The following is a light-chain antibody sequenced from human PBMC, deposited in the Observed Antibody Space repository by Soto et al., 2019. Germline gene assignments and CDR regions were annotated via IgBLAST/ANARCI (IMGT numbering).Light chain of an antibody. CDR3: QQYNTYPET. Sequence: DIQMTQSPSTLSASVGDRVTITCRASQSISSWLAWYQQKPGKAPKLLIYDASSLESGVPSRLSGSGSGTEFTLTITSLQHDDFATYYCQQYNTYPETFGQGTKVDIK. V-gene: IGKV1-5*01. CDR1: QSISSW. CDR2: DAS. J-gene: IGKJ1*01.